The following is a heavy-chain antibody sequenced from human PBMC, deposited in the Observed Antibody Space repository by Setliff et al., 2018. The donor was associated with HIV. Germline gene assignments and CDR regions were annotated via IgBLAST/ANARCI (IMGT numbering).Heavy chain of an antibody. Sequence: ASVKVSCKASGYTFSTYSITWVRQAPGQGLEWMGWVSAYNGHTDFAQKFQGRITLTTDTSSNTAYMELRSLRSDDTAIYYCARDLFRWAAAGPNYFDSWGQGTLVAVSS. V-gene: IGHV1-18*01. J-gene: IGHJ4*02. D-gene: IGHD6-13*01. CDR1: GYTFSTYS. CDR3: ARDLFRWAAAGPNYFDS. CDR2: VSAYNGHT.